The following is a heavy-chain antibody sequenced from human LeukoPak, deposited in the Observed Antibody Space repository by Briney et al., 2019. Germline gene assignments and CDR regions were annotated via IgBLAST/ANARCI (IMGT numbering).Heavy chain of an antibody. Sequence: PSETLSLTCTVSGGSISSYYWSRIRQPAGKGLEWIGRIYTSGSTNYNPSLKSRVTMSVDTSKNQFSLKLSSVTAADTAVYYCARSGPFGAGPYYYYGMDVWGQGTTVTVSS. V-gene: IGHV4-4*07. CDR2: IYTSGST. CDR1: GGSISSYY. D-gene: IGHD3/OR15-3a*01. CDR3: ARSGPFGAGPYYYYGMDV. J-gene: IGHJ6*02.